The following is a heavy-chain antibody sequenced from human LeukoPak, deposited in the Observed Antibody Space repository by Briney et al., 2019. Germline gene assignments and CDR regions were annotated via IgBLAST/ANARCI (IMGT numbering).Heavy chain of an antibody. V-gene: IGHV3-48*03. CDR1: GFTFSIYE. J-gene: IGHJ4*02. D-gene: IGHD3-22*01. CDR3: ARATDYDDSRGYYFDY. CDR2: ITSSGSTI. Sequence: GGSLRLSCRASGFTFSIYEMNWVRQAPGKGLEWVSYITSSGSTIYYVDSVKGRFTISRDNAKKSLYLQMNSLRAEDTAVYYCARATDYDDSRGYYFDYWGQGTLVTVSS.